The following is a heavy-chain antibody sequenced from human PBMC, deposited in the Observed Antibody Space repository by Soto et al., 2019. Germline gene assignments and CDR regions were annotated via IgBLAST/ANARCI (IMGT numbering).Heavy chain of an antibody. CDR1: GFTFDDYA. D-gene: IGHD6-6*01. J-gene: IGHJ5*02. Sequence: PGGSLRLSCAASGFTFDDYAMHWVRQAPGKGLEWVSGISWNSGSIGYADSVKGRFTISRDNAKNSLYLQMNSLRAEEKALYYCAASLYSSSLHDWFDPWGQGT. CDR3: AASLYSSSLHDWFDP. CDR2: ISWNSGSI. V-gene: IGHV3-9*01.